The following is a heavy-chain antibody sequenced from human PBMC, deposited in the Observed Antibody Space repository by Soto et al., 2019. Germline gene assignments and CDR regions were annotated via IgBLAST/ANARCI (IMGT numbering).Heavy chain of an antibody. CDR3: ARGVYYFGSGRFDP. CDR2: IDHSGTA. V-gene: IGHV4-34*01. CDR1: GGSLTDFY. D-gene: IGHD3-10*01. Sequence: SETLSLTCAASGGSLTDFYWSWIRQPPGKGLEWIGEIDHSGTANYDPSLESRVTISVDTSKNQISLEVNSVTAADTAVYYCARGVYYFGSGRFDPWGQGTLVTVSS. J-gene: IGHJ5*02.